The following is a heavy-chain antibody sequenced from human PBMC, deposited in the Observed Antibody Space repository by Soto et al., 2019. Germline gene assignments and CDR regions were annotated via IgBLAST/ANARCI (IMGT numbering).Heavy chain of an antibody. CDR2: ISSSSSYI. J-gene: IGHJ4*02. CDR1: GFTFSSYS. D-gene: IGHD4-17*01. Sequence: GGSLRLSCAASGFTFSSYSMNWVRQAPGKGLEWVSSISSSSSYIYYADSVKGRFTISRDNAKNSLYLQMNSLRAEDTAVYYCARDPSLTTVATTPDYWGQGTLVTVSS. CDR3: ARDPSLTTVATTPDY. V-gene: IGHV3-21*01.